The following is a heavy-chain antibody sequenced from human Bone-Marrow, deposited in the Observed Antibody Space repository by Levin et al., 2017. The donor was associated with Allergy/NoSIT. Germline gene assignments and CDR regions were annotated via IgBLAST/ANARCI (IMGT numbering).Heavy chain of an antibody. CDR3: ARVHYDFWSGLRRFDP. CDR1: GYTFTTYT. CDR2: INTYNGNT. Sequence: PGGSLRLSCKASGYTFTTYTISWVRQAPGQGLEWMGWINTYNGNTNYAQKLQGRVTMTTDTSTSTAYMELRSLRSDDTAVYYCARVHYDFWSGLRRFDPWGQGTLVTVSS. J-gene: IGHJ5*02. D-gene: IGHD3-3*01. V-gene: IGHV1-18*01.